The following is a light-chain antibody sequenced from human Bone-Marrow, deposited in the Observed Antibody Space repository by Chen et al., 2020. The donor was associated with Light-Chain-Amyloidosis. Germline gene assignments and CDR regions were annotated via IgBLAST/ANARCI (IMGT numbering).Light chain of an antibody. CDR2: GNN. J-gene: IGLJ3*02. Sequence: QSVLTQPPSVCGAPGQRVTISCTGRSSNIGAGYDVNWYQQLPGAAPRLLIYGNNNRPSGVPQRFFAFKSCTSASLAITGLQAEDEADYYCQSYDSGLSGWLFGGGTKLTVL. V-gene: IGLV1-40*01. CDR1: SSNIGAGYD. CDR3: QSYDSGLSGWL.